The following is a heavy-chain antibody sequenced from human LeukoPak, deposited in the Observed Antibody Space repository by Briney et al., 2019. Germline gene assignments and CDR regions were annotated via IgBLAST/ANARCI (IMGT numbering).Heavy chain of an antibody. D-gene: IGHD6-13*01. Sequence: ASVKVSCKASGGTFSSYAISWVRQAPGQGLEWMGGIIPIFGTANYAQKFQGRVTITADESTSTAYMELSRLRSDDTAVYYCAKTSIAAAHWFDPWGQGTLVTVSS. CDR2: IIPIFGTA. CDR3: AKTSIAAAHWFDP. V-gene: IGHV1-69*13. CDR1: GGTFSSYA. J-gene: IGHJ5*02.